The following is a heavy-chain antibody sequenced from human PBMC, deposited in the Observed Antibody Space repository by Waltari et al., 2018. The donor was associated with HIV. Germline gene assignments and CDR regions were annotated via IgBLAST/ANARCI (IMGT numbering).Heavy chain of an antibody. V-gene: IGHV3-11*01. D-gene: IGHD2-15*01. J-gene: IGHJ4*01. CDR3: ASRGVWCSAISCYGL. CDR2: ISTTGSAI. Sequence: QVQLVESGGNLVNPGGSLRLSCAASGFTFSDYYMSWIRQAPGKGLAWISYISTTGSAIYYADAVKGRFTISRDNSKNSRYLQMNNLRSEDTAVYFCASRGVWCSAISCYGLWGHGTLVTVSS. CDR1: GFTFSDYY.